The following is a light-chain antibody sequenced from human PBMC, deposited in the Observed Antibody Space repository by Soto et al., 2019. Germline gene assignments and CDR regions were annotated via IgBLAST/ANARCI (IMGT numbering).Light chain of an antibody. CDR1: QPIGTS. CDR2: SAS. Sequence: DMQMTQSPSSLSASVGDSVTVTCRASQPIGTSLHWYQQKAGKAPKVLISSASRLQSGVSSRFSGSGSGTHFTLTISSLRPEDSATYYCQQLNSYPITFGQGTRLEIK. CDR3: QQLNSYPIT. J-gene: IGKJ5*01. V-gene: IGKV1-39*01.